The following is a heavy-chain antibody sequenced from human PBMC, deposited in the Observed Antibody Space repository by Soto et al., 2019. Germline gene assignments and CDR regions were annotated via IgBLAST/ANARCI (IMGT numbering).Heavy chain of an antibody. CDR3: ARAGFSYGHLPF. CDR2: VFYSGDT. V-gene: IGHV4-30-4*02. Sequence: PSDNLTITCNVSGSPITTGDYYWNCIRQPPGKGLEWIGYVFYSGDTNYSPSLKSRAAISMDTSKNQFSLSLTYVTAADTAVYNCARAGFSYGHLPFWGQGRRVTAS. CDR1: GSPITTGDYY. D-gene: IGHD3-10*01. J-gene: IGHJ1*01.